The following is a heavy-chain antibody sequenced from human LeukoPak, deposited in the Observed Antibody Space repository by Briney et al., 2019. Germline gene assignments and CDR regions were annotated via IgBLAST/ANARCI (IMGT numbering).Heavy chain of an antibody. D-gene: IGHD3-9*01. V-gene: IGHV4-30-4*01. CDR2: IYYSGST. CDR1: GGSISSGDYY. CDR3: ARHSYFDWPSDY. Sequence: SETLSLTCTVSGGSISSGDYYWSWIRQPPGRGLEWIGYIYYSGSTYYNPSLKSRVTISVDTSKNQFSLKLSSVTAADTAVYYCARHSYFDWPSDYWGQGTLVTVSS. J-gene: IGHJ4*02.